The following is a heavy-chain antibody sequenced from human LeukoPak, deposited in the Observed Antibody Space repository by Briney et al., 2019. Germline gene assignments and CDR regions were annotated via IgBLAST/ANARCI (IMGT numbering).Heavy chain of an antibody. Sequence: PGGSLRLSCAASGFTVSSNYMSWVRQAPGKGLEWVSVIYSGGSTYYADSVKGRFTISRDNAENSLYLQMNSLRVEDTAVYYCVREGGSDWYSGWFDPWGQGTLVTVSS. CDR2: IYSGGST. D-gene: IGHD6-19*01. CDR3: VREGGSDWYSGWFDP. J-gene: IGHJ5*02. V-gene: IGHV3-53*01. CDR1: GFTVSSNY.